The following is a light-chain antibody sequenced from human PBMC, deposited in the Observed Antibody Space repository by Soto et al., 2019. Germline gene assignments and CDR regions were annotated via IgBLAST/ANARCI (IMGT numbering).Light chain of an antibody. CDR1: PSVSSTY. Sequence: EIVLSQSPGTLSLSPGERATLSCRASPSVSSTYLAWYQQKRGQAPRLLIYGASSRATGIPDRFSGSGSGTDFTLTISRLEPEDFAVYYCQHYGTSRRTFGQGTKLEIK. V-gene: IGKV3-20*01. CDR3: QHYGTSRRT. CDR2: GAS. J-gene: IGKJ2*01.